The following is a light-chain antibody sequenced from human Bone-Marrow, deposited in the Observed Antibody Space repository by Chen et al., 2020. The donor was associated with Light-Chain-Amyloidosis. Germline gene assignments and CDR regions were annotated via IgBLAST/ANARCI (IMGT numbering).Light chain of an antibody. CDR1: QTISSNY. V-gene: IGKV3-20*01. Sequence: ESVLTQSPGTLSLSPGEGANLSCRASQTISSNYLTWYQQKIGQAPRLLIYGSSSRATGIPDRFTGSGSGTDFTLTINRLEPEDFAMYYCQQYGTSPLTFGGGTKVEIK. CDR3: QQYGTSPLT. J-gene: IGKJ4*01. CDR2: GSS.